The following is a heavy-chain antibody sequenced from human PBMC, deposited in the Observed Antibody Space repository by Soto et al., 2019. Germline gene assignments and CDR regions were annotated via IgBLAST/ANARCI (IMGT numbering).Heavy chain of an antibody. D-gene: IGHD3-10*01. CDR3: ARGLSLIWFGERADFDY. Sequence: SETLSLTCAVYGGSFSGYYWSWIRQPPGKGLEWIGEINHSGSTNYNPSLKSRVTISVDTSKNQFSLKLSSVTAADTAVYYCARGLSLIWFGERADFDYWGQGTRVTVPS. V-gene: IGHV4-34*01. CDR2: INHSGST. CDR1: GGSFSGYY. J-gene: IGHJ4*02.